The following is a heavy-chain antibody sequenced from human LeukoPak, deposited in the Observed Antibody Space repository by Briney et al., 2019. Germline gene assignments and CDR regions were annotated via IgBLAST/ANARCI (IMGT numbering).Heavy chain of an antibody. Sequence: GGSLRLSCAASGFTFSNYGIHWVRQAPGKGLEWVAFIRYDGSNKYYADSVKGRFTISRDNSKNTLYLQMNSLRAEDTAVYYCAKEYSSSSAFDYWGQGTLVTVSS. D-gene: IGHD6-6*01. CDR1: GFTFSNYG. CDR3: AKEYSSSSAFDY. J-gene: IGHJ4*02. CDR2: IRYDGSNK. V-gene: IGHV3-30*02.